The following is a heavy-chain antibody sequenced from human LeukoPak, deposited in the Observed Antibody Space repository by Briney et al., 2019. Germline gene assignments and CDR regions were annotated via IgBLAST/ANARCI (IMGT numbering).Heavy chain of an antibody. J-gene: IGHJ4*02. CDR3: ARHENASGRPGDY. CDR2: MYYSGST. CDR1: GGSISSYY. V-gene: IGHV4-59*08. Sequence: SETLSLTCTVSGGSISSYYWSWIRQPPGKGLEWIGYMYYSGSTNYNPSLKSRVTISVDTSKSQFSLKLSSVTAADTAMYYCARHENASGRPGDYWGQGTLVTVSS. D-gene: IGHD3-10*01.